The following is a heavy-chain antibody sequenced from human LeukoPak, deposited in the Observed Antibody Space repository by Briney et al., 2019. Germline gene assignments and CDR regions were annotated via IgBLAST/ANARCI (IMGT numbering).Heavy chain of an antibody. Sequence: PGGSLRLSCAASGFTFSGYSMNWVRQAPGKGLEWVSSISSSSSYIYYADSVKGRFTISRDNAKNSLYLQMNSLRAEDTAVYYCARANMHLCLFDYWGQGTLVTVSS. CDR1: GFTFSGYS. D-gene: IGHD2/OR15-2a*01. J-gene: IGHJ4*02. CDR2: ISSSSSYI. CDR3: ARANMHLCLFDY. V-gene: IGHV3-21*01.